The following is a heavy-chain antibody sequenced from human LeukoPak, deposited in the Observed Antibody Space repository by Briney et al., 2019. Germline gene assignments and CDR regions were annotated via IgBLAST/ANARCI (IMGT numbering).Heavy chain of an antibody. CDR1: AGSINSGDYY. V-gene: IGHV4-61*02. Sequence: SETLSLTCTVSAGSINSGDYYWSWIRQPAGKGLEWIGRIYSPGTNYNYNPSLKSRVTISIDMSKNQFSLKLTSVTAADTAVYYCARGIGTSYDSSRDAFDIWGQGTMVTVSS. CDR2: IYSPGTN. D-gene: IGHD3-22*01. J-gene: IGHJ3*02. CDR3: ARGIGTSYDSSRDAFDI.